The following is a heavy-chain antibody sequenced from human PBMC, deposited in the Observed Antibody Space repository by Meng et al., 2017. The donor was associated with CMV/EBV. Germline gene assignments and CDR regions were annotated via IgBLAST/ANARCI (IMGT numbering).Heavy chain of an antibody. V-gene: IGHV1-2*02. J-gene: IGHJ6*02. CDR2: INPNSGGT. CDR1: GYTFTGYY. CDR3: ARDVADVNHGMDV. Sequence: ASVKVSCKASGYTFTGYYMHWVRQAPGQGLEWMGWINPNSGGTNYAQKFQCRVTMTRDTSISTAYMELSRLRSDDTAVYYCARDVADVNHGMDVWGQGTTVTVSS.